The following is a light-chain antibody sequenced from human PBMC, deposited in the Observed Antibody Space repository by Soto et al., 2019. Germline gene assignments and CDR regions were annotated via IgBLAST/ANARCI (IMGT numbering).Light chain of an antibody. CDR2: DAS. Sequence: EIVLTQSPATLSLSPCERAALSCSASQSVGRDYLGWYQQKPGQAPRLLIYDASSRATGIPDRFSGGGSGTDFTLTISKLEPEDFAVYYCQQFSSYPLTFGGGTKVDIK. CDR3: QQFSSYPLT. CDR1: QSVGRDY. V-gene: IGKV3-20*01. J-gene: IGKJ4*01.